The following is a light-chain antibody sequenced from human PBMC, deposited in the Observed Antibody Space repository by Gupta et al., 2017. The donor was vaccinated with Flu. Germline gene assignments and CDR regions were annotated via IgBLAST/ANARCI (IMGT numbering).Light chain of an antibody. Sequence: DIQLTQSPSFLSASVGDRVTITCRASQGITNYLAWYQQKLGKAPRLLIHGASTLQSGVPSRFDGSGSGTEFTLTISRLQPEDFATYYCLQLNSFPLTFGGGTKVDIK. J-gene: IGKJ4*01. CDR3: LQLNSFPLT. CDR2: GAS. V-gene: IGKV1-9*01. CDR1: QGITNY.